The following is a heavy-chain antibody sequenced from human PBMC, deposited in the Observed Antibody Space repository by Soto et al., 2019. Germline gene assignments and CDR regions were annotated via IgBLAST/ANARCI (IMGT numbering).Heavy chain of an antibody. Sequence: SETLSLTCTVSGGSISSYYWSWIRQPPGKGLEWIGYIYYSGSTNYNPSLKSRVTISVDTSKNQFSLKLSSVTAADTAVYYCARGGARYCSGGSCYSTRFDPWGQGTLVTVSS. CDR1: GGSISSYY. CDR3: ARGGARYCSGGSCYSTRFDP. V-gene: IGHV4-59*01. D-gene: IGHD2-15*01. J-gene: IGHJ5*02. CDR2: IYYSGST.